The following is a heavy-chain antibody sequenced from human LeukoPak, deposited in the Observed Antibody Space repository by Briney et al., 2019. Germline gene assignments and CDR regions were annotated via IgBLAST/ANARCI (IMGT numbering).Heavy chain of an antibody. CDR2: ITSRGDTT. Sequence: GGSLRLSCAASGFTFSSYAMSWVRQAPGKGLEWVSVITSRGDTTYYADSVRGRFAISRDNSKNTLYLQMNSLRAGDTAVYFCAKLPQRIIVLTKTYFDYWGHGSLVTASS. D-gene: IGHD2/OR15-2a*01. J-gene: IGHJ4*01. V-gene: IGHV3-23*01. CDR3: AKLPQRIIVLTKTYFDY. CDR1: GFTFSSYA.